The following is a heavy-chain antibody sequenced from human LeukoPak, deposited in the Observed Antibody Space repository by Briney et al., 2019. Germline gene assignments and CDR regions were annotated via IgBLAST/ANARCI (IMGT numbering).Heavy chain of an antibody. CDR1: GFTFSNYW. CDR2: IKSDGRTT. CDR3: ARAGVAVAYFYYFDY. Sequence: GGSLTLSCAASGFTFSNYWRHWVRQAPGKGLVWVARIKSDGRTTYYADSVKGRFTIPRDDAKNTLYLQMNSLSAEDTAVYYCARAGVAVAYFYYFDYWGQGALVTVSS. D-gene: IGHD6-19*01. J-gene: IGHJ4*02. V-gene: IGHV3-74*01.